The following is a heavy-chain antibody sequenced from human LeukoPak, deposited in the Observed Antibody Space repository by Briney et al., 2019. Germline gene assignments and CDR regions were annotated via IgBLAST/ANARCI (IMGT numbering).Heavy chain of an antibody. CDR1: GGSIRSYY. V-gene: IGHV4-59*01. CDR2: INYSGRT. D-gene: IGHD3-22*01. CDR3: ARLVDYDNSGDPDIFDI. J-gene: IGHJ3*02. Sequence: PSETLSLTCTVSGGSIRSYYWSWIRQPPGKGPEWLGSINYSGRTKYNPSLQSRVTISLDTSKNLFSLQLISVTAADTAGYYCARLVDYDNSGDPDIFDIWGQGTMVTVSS.